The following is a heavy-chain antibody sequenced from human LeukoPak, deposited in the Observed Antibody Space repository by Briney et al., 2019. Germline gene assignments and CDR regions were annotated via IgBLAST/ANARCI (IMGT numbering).Heavy chain of an antibody. V-gene: IGHV1-24*01. CDR1: GYTLTELS. Sequence: ASVKVSCKVSGYTLTELSMHWVRQAPGKGLEWMGGFDPEDGETIYVQKFQGRVTMTEDTSTDIAYMELSSLRSEDAAVYYCARGINGDYVLVDYWGQGTLVTVSS. J-gene: IGHJ4*02. CDR3: ARGINGDYVLVDY. CDR2: FDPEDGET. D-gene: IGHD4-17*01.